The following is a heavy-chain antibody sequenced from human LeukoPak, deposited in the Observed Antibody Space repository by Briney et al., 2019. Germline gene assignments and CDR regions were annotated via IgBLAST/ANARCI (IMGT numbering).Heavy chain of an antibody. V-gene: IGHV4-59*01. D-gene: IGHD3-10*01. J-gene: IGHJ4*02. CDR2: IYYSGSA. Sequence: SSETLSLTCTVSGGPISTYYWSWIRQPPGKGLEWIGYIYYSGSANYNPSLKSRVTISVDTSKNQFSLKLSSVTAADTAVYYCARSYGSGNYFDYWGQGTLVTVSS. CDR1: GGPISTYY. CDR3: ARSYGSGNYFDY.